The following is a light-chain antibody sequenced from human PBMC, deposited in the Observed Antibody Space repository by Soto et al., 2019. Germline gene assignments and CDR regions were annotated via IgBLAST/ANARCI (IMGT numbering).Light chain of an antibody. CDR1: QSVSSY. J-gene: IGKJ1*01. CDR2: DAS. V-gene: IGKV3-11*01. Sequence: EIVLTQSPATLSLSPGERATLSCRASQSVSSYLAWYQQKPGQAPRLLIYDASNRATGIPARFSGSGSGTDFTLTISGLQSEDFAVYHCQQYNQWPRTFGQGTKVDIK. CDR3: QQYNQWPRT.